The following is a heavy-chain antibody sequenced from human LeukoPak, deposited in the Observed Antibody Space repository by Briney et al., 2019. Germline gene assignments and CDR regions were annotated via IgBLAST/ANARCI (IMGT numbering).Heavy chain of an antibody. CDR1: GFTFDDYG. CDR2: PNWNGGST. Sequence: GGSLRLSCTASGFTFDDYGMSWVRQAPGKGLEWVSGPNWNGGSTGYADSVKGRFTISRDNAKNSLYLQMNSLRAEDTALYYCARNYYDSSGYYLLLPDYWGQGTLVTVSS. V-gene: IGHV3-20*04. D-gene: IGHD3-22*01. CDR3: ARNYYDSSGYYLLLPDY. J-gene: IGHJ4*02.